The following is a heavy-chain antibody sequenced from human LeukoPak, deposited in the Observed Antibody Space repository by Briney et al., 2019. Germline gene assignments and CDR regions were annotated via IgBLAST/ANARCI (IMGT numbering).Heavy chain of an antibody. Sequence: GGTLRLSCAASGFTFSSYGMSWVRQAPGKGLEWVSVISGSGGSTYYADSVKGRFTISRDNSKNTVYLQMNSLRAEDTAVYYCAKNSLAAEGYFDYWGQGTLVTVSS. V-gene: IGHV3-23*01. J-gene: IGHJ4*02. CDR1: GFTFSSYG. D-gene: IGHD6-13*01. CDR2: ISGSGGST. CDR3: AKNSLAAEGYFDY.